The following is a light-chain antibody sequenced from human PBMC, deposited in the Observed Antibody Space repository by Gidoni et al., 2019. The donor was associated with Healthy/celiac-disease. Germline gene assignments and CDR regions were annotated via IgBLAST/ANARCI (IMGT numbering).Light chain of an antibody. V-gene: IGLV7-46*01. CDR1: TGAVTSGHY. Sequence: QAVVTQAPSLTVSQGGTVTLTCGSSTGAVTSGHYPYWFQQQPGQAPRTLIYDTSNKHSWTPARFSGSLLGGKAALTLSGAQPEDEAEYYCLLSYSGARPWVFGGGTKLTVL. CDR3: LLSYSGARPWV. CDR2: DTS. J-gene: IGLJ3*02.